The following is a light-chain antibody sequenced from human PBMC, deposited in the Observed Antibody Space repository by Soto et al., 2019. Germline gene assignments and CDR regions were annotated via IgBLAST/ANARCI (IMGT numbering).Light chain of an antibody. V-gene: IGKV3D-15*01. CDR1: QSVSSN. CDR3: QQYNNWPRWT. Sequence: EIVMTQSPATLSVSPGDRATLSWRASQSVSSNLAWYQQKPGQAPRLIISGASTRATGTPARFSGSGSGTDFTLPISSLQPEDFAAYYCQQYNNWPRWTFGHGTRLEI. CDR2: GAS. J-gene: IGKJ5*01.